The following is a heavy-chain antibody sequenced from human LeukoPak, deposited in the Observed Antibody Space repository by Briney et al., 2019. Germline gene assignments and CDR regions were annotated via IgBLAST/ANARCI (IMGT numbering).Heavy chain of an antibody. J-gene: IGHJ4*02. D-gene: IGHD5-12*01. Sequence: GASLQISCVASGFTFSSYWMHWVRQAPGKGLVWVSRINSDGISTSYVDSVKGRFTISRDNAKNTLYLQMNSLRAEDTAVYYCVRWQGYWGQGTLVTVSS. CDR2: INSDGIST. V-gene: IGHV3-74*01. CDR3: VRWQGY. CDR1: GFTFSSYW.